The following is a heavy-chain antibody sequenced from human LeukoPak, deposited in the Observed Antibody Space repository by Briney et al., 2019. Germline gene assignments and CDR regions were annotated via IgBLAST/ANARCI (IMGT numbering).Heavy chain of an antibody. J-gene: IGHJ4*02. D-gene: IGHD6-13*01. V-gene: IGHV1-69*05. CDR1: GGTFSSYA. Sequence: ASVKVSSKASGGTFSSYAISWVRQAPGQGLEWMGGIIPIFGTANYAQKFQGRVTITTDESTSTAYMELSSLRSEDTAVYYCAIGLEQLLDYWGQGTLVTVSS. CDR2: IIPIFGTA. CDR3: AIGLEQLLDY.